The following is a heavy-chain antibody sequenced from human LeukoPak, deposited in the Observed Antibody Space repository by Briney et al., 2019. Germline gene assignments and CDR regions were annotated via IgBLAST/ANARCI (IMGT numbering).Heavy chain of an antibody. J-gene: IGHJ4*02. CDR2: ISAYNGNT. CDR3: ARDAYDSSGYYLVDY. CDR1: GGTFSSYA. V-gene: IGHV1-18*01. Sequence: GSSVKVSCKASGGTFSSYAISWVRQAPGQGLEWMGWISAYNGNTNYAQKLQGRVTMTTDTSTSTAYMELSSLRSEDTAVYYCARDAYDSSGYYLVDYWGQGTLVTVSS. D-gene: IGHD3-22*01.